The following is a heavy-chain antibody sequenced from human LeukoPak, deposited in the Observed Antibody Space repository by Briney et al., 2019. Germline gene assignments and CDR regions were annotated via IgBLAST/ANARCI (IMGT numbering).Heavy chain of an antibody. V-gene: IGHV1-2*02. Sequence: ASVKVSCKASGYTFTGHYIHWLRQAPGQGLEWMGWINPNSGGTSFALNFQGRVTLTRDTSISTVYMELSRLRSDDTAVYYCARDLSGGALGAFDIWGQGTMVTVSS. J-gene: IGHJ3*02. CDR1: GYTFTGHY. CDR2: INPNSGGT. D-gene: IGHD2-15*01. CDR3: ARDLSGGALGAFDI.